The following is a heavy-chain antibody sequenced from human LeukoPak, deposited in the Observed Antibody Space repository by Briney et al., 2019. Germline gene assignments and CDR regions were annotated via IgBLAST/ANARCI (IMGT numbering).Heavy chain of an antibody. V-gene: IGHV4-31*03. J-gene: IGHJ4*02. CDR1: GGSISSGGNY. CDR2: IYYSGST. Sequence: SQTLSLTCTVSGGSISSGGNYWSWIRQHPGKGLEWIGYIYYSGSTYYNPSLKSRVTISLDTSKNQFSLKLSSVTAADTAVYYCARDSAMLTYFDYWGQGTLVTVSS. D-gene: IGHD5-18*01. CDR3: ARDSAMLTYFDY.